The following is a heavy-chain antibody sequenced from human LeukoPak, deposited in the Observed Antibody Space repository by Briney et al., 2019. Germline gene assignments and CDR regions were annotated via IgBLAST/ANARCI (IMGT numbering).Heavy chain of an antibody. J-gene: IGHJ4*02. D-gene: IGHD6-13*01. Sequence: PSETLSLTCTVSGGSISSYYWSWIRQPPGKGLEWIGYIHYSGSTNYNPSLKSRVTISVDTSKNQFSLKLSSVTAADTAVYYCARHSVGAAGNLFDYWGQGTLVTVSS. CDR1: GGSISSYY. CDR3: ARHSVGAAGNLFDY. CDR2: IHYSGST. V-gene: IGHV4-59*01.